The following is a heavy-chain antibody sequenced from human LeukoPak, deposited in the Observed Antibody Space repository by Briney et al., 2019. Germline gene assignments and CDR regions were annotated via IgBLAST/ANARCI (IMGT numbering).Heavy chain of an antibody. CDR2: ISPTSSDK. CDR3: ARAAYSSGPDY. D-gene: IGHD6-19*01. J-gene: IGHJ4*02. Sequence: GGSLRLSCAASGFTFSSYSMDWVRQAPGKGLGWVSYISPTSSDKFYADSVKGRFTISRDNAKNSLYLQMDSLRAEDTAVYYCARAAYSSGPDYWGQGTLVTVSS. CDR1: GFTFSSYS. V-gene: IGHV3-48*01.